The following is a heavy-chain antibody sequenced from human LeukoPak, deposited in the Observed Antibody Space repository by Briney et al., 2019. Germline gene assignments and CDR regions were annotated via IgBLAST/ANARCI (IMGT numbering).Heavy chain of an antibody. Sequence: ASVKVSCKASGYTFTSYYMHWVRQAPGQGLEWMGGIIPIFGTANYAQKFQGRVTITADESTSTAYTELSSLRSEDTAVYYCARATGDGDAFDIWGQGTMVTVSS. D-gene: IGHD7-27*01. CDR2: IIPIFGTA. CDR1: GYTFTSYY. V-gene: IGHV1-69*13. CDR3: ARATGDGDAFDI. J-gene: IGHJ3*02.